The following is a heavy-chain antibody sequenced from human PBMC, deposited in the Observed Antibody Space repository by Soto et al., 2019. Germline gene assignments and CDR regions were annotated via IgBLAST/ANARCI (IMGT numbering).Heavy chain of an antibody. CDR2: IYHSGST. J-gene: IGHJ5*02. V-gene: IGHV4-39*01. Sequence: KPSETRSLTCTVSGGSIRVTDYFWGWIRQPPGKALEWIASIYHSGSTYYNPSLKSRVTMSVDTSNNQFALTLNSVTAADTAVYFCARDSGWFDPWGQGTLVTVSS. D-gene: IGHD7-27*01. CDR3: ARDSGWFDP. CDR1: GGSIRVTDYF.